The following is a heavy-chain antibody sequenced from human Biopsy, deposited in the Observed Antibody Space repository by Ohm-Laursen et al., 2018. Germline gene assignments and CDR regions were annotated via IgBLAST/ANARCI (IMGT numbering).Heavy chain of an antibody. Sequence: SDTLSLTCTVSGDSMGTYYWSWIRQPPGKVMERIASIYYSGTTHKNPSLKSRVTISVDTSQGLLSLDLSSVTAADTAVYYCARVRGGFLEWFDYWGQGTLVTVSS. CDR1: GDSMGTYY. CDR3: ARVRGGFLEWFDY. V-gene: IGHV4-59*07. D-gene: IGHD3-3*01. J-gene: IGHJ5*01. CDR2: IYYSGTT.